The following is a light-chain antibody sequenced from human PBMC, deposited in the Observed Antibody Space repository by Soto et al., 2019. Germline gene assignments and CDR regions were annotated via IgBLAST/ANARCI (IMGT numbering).Light chain of an antibody. J-gene: IGKJ1*01. CDR1: QSVSSNY. Sequence: ETVLTQSPGTLSLSPGERATLSCRASQSVSSNYLAWYQQKPAQAPRLLIYCASSRATGIPDRYSGSGSGKDFALTIRRLEPEDFALYYCQHYRTFGRGNRVEIK. V-gene: IGKV3-20*01. CDR3: QHYRT. CDR2: CAS.